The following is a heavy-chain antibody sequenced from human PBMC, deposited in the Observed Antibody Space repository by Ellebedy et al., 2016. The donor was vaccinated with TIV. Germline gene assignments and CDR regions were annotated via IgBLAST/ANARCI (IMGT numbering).Heavy chain of an antibody. V-gene: IGHV4-59*01. CDR1: GGSISSYY. CDR3: AREEVTTGGMDF. D-gene: IGHD4-17*01. J-gene: IGHJ6*02. Sequence: GSLRLSXTVSGGSISSYYWSWIRQPPGKGLEWIGYFYYSGSTNYNPSLKSRVTISVDTSKNQFSLKLSSVTAADTAVYYCAREEVTTGGMDFWGQGTTVTVSS. CDR2: FYYSGST.